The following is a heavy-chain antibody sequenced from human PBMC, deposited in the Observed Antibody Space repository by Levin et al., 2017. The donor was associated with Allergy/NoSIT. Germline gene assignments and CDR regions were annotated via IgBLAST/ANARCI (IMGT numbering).Heavy chain of an antibody. Sequence: LSLTCAASGFTFSAYAMTWVRQTPEKGLEYVSVITNTGNNAVYAESVRGRFTMSRDNSKNILYLQMDSLRVEDTAVYYCAKATRRYCSSVVCYPLEYWGQGTLVTVSA. CDR2: ITNTGNNA. V-gene: IGHV3-23*01. J-gene: IGHJ4*02. CDR1: GFTFSAYA. CDR3: AKATRRYCSSVVCYPLEY. D-gene: IGHD2-15*01.